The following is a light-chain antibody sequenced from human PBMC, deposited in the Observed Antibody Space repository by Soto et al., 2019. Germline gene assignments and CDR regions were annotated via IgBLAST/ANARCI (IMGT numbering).Light chain of an antibody. CDR1: SSDVGGYKF. J-gene: IGLJ1*01. Sequence: QSVLTQPPSASGSPGQSVTISCTGTSSDVGGYKFVSWYQQHPAKAPKLMIYEVSKRPSGVPDRFSGSKSGDTASLTVSGLQAEDEADYYRSSYAGSNNYVFGTGTKV. CDR3: SSYAGSNNYV. V-gene: IGLV2-8*01. CDR2: EVS.